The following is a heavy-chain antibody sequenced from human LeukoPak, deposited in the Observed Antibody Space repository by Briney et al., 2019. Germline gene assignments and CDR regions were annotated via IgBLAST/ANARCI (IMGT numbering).Heavy chain of an antibody. J-gene: IGHJ4*02. CDR2: INWDGGST. CDR3: GSVGRPASAVVGY. Sequence: GGSLRLSCAASGFTFDDYGMSWVRQAPGKGLEWVSGINWDGGSTGYADSVKGRFTVSRDNAKNSLYLQMNRLRAEDTAVYYSGSVGRPASAVVGYWGQGTLVTVSS. D-gene: IGHD2-15*01. CDR1: GFTFDDYG. V-gene: IGHV3-20*04.